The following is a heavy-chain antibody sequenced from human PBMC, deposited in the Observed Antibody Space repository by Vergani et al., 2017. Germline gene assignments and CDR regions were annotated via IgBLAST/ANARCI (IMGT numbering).Heavy chain of an antibody. CDR3: AREYSSTSGRAFDF. Sequence: VQLVETGGGVVQPGGSLRLSCVVSGFDFSSYIMNWVRQAPGKGLEWVSFVSTGTKSQSYAESVKRRFTISRDSAKNSLYLQMDSLRAEDTAVYYCAREYSSTSGRAFDFWGQGTKVTVSS. D-gene: IGHD2-2*01. J-gene: IGHJ3*01. V-gene: IGHV3-48*01. CDR1: GFDFSSYI. CDR2: VSTGTKSQ.